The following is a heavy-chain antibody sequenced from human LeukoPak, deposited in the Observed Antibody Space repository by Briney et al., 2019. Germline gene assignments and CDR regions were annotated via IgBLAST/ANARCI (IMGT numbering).Heavy chain of an antibody. V-gene: IGHV3-7*03. Sequence: PGGSLRLSCEGSAFIFSGHWMNWVRQTPGKGLEWVASIKEDGSERQYVDSVKGRFSISRDNTKGSLFLQLNSLRAEDTAVYYCARTYSGSYPLDYWGQGTLVTVSS. CDR2: IKEDGSER. D-gene: IGHD1-26*01. J-gene: IGHJ4*02. CDR3: ARTYSGSYPLDY. CDR1: AFIFSGHW.